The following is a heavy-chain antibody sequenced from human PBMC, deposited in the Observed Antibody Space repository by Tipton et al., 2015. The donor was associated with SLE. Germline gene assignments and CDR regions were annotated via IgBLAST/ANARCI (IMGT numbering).Heavy chain of an antibody. J-gene: IGHJ4*02. CDR3: ARGDYYGPLGGY. CDR2: IYYSGST. CDR1: GGSISSGGYY. V-gene: IGHV4-31*03. D-gene: IGHD3-10*01. Sequence: TLSLTCTVSGGSISSGGYYWSWIRQHPGKGLEWIGYIYYSGSTYYNPSLKSRVTISVDTSKNQFSLKLSSVTAADTAGYYCARGDYYGPLGGYWGQGTLVTVSS.